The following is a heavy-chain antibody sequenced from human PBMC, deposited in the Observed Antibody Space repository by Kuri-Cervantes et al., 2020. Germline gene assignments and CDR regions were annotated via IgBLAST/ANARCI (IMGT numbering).Heavy chain of an antibody. D-gene: IGHD3-22*01. J-gene: IGHJ4*02. CDR1: GFTFSDYY. V-gene: IGHV3-11*01. Sequence: GGPLRLSCAASGFTFSDYYMSWIRQAPGKGLEWVSYISSSGSTIYYADSVKGRFTISRDNAKNSLYLQMNSLRAEDTAVYYCARDWFGYDSSGYAGWGQGTLVTVSS. CDR2: ISSSGSTI. CDR3: ARDWFGYDSSGYAG.